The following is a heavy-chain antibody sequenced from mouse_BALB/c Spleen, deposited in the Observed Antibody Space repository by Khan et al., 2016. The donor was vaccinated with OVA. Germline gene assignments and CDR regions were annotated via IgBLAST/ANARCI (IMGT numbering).Heavy chain of an antibody. CDR3: ALSADIYVTYYGYAMDY. Sequence: VQLQQSGAELVKPGASVKLSCTASGFNIKDTYMHWVKQRPEQGLEWIGRIDPANGNTQYDPKFQGKATITADTSSNTAYLQLSSLTSEDTAVYDCALSADIYVTYYGYAMDYWGQGTSVTVSS. CDR1: GFNIKDTY. D-gene: IGHD1-1*01. CDR2: IDPANGNT. J-gene: IGHJ4*01. V-gene: IGHV14-3*02.